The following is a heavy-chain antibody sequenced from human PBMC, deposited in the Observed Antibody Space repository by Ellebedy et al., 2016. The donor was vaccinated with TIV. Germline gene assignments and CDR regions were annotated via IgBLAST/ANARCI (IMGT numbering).Heavy chain of an antibody. J-gene: IGHJ2*01. Sequence: GGSLRLXCTASEFNFNTYSMNWVRQTPGKGLEWVSSISPTDTYIYYADSVRGRFTISRDYATNSLFLQMNSLRAEDTALYYCARDQRREVPAAIHWYFDLWGRGTQVTVSS. CDR3: ARDQRREVPAAIHWYFDL. CDR2: ISPTDTYI. D-gene: IGHD2-2*01. V-gene: IGHV3-21*06. CDR1: EFNFNTYS.